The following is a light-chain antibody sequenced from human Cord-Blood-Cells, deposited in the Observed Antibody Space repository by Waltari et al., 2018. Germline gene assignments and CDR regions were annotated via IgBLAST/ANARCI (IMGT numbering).Light chain of an antibody. CDR3: QAWDSSTVV. J-gene: IGLJ2*01. V-gene: IGLV3-1*01. CDR2: QDS. Sequence: SYEQTHPPSAPDSPGQTASIGSPGDVSRDKDACWYQQKPGQSPVLVIYQDSKRPSGIPERFSGSNSGNTATLTISGTQAMDEADYYCQAWDSSTVVFGGGTKLTVL. CDR1: VSRDKD.